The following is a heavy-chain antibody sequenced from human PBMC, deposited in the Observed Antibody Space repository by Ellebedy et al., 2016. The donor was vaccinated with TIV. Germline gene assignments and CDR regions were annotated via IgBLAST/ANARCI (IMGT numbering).Heavy chain of an antibody. J-gene: IGHJ3*02. CDR3: ARKTTGAFDI. V-gene: IGHV1-18*01. CDR1: GYTFTSYG. Sequence: AASVKVSCKASGYTFTSYGISWVRQAPGQGLEGLGWISAYNGNTNYAQKLQGRVTMTTDTSTSTAYMELRSLRSDDTAVYYCARKTTGAFDIWGQGTMVTVSS. CDR2: ISAYNGNT. D-gene: IGHD4-17*01.